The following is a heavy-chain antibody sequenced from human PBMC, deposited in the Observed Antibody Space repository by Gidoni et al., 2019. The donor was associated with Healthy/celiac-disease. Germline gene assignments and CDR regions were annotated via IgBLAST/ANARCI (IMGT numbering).Heavy chain of an antibody. CDR2: ISYDGSNK. CDR1: GFTFSSYG. Sequence: QVQLVESGGGVVQPGRSLRLSCAASGFTFSSYGMHWVRQAPGKGLEWVAVISYDGSNKYYADSVKGRFTISRDNSKNTLYLQMNSLRAEDTTVYYCAKELGIFGVGAYGMDVWGQGTTVTVSS. D-gene: IGHD3-3*01. V-gene: IGHV3-30*18. CDR3: AKELGIFGVGAYGMDV. J-gene: IGHJ6*02.